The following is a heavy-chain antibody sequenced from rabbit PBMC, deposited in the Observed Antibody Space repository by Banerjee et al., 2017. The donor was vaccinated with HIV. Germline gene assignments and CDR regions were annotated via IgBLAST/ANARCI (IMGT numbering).Heavy chain of an antibody. D-gene: IGHD7-1*01. CDR3: ARGGGYAGYGYTL. Sequence: QSLEESGGGLVKPGASLTLTCTASGFSFSSSYWICWVRQAPGKGLEFIGCINAGSGDTDYASWVNGRFTISRSTSLNTVDLQMTSLTAADTATYFCARGGGYAGYGYTLWGPGTLVTVS. CDR1: GFSFSSSYW. V-gene: IGHV1S43*01. J-gene: IGHJ4*01. CDR2: INAGSGDT.